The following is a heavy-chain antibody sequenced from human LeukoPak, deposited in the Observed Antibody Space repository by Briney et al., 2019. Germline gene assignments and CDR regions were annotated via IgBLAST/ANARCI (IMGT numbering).Heavy chain of an antibody. CDR1: GYTFTGYY. Sequence: SVKVSCKASGYTFTGYYMHWVRQARGQRLEWIGWIVVGSGNTNYAQKFQERVTITRDMSTSTAYMELSSLRSEDTAVYYCAAAAATGFYYYGMDVWGKGTTVTVSS. J-gene: IGHJ6*04. CDR2: IVVGSGNT. V-gene: IGHV1-58*02. CDR3: AAAAATGFYYYGMDV. D-gene: IGHD2-15*01.